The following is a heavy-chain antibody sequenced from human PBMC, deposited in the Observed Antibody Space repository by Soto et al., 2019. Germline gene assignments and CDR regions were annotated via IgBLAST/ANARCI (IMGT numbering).Heavy chain of an antibody. CDR1: GGTFSSYA. CDR2: IIPIFGTA. J-gene: IGHJ4*02. Sequence: SVKVSCKASGGTFSSYAISWVRQAPGQGLEWMGGIIPIFGTANYAQKFQGRVTITADESTSTAYMELSSLRSEDTAVYYCARDRYSGYDFNYWGQGTLVTVSS. V-gene: IGHV1-69*13. CDR3: ARDRYSGYDFNY. D-gene: IGHD5-12*01.